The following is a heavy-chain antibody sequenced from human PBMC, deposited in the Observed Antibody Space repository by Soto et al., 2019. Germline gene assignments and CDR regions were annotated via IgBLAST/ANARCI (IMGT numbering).Heavy chain of an antibody. D-gene: IGHD2-8*01. CDR3: TTVRNIVLMVYAIGASGDYGMDV. CDR2: IKSKTDGGTT. V-gene: IGHV3-15*07. J-gene: IGHJ6*02. CDR1: GFTFSNAW. Sequence: PGGSLRLSCAASGFTFSNAWINWVRQAPGKGLEWVGRIKSKTDGGTTDYAAPVKGRFTISRDDSKNTLYLQMNSLKTEDTAVYYCTTVRNIVLMVYAIGASGDYGMDVWGQGTTVTVSS.